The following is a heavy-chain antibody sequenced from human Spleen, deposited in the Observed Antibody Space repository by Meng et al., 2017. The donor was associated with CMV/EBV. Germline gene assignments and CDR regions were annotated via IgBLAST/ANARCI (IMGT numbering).Heavy chain of an antibody. CDR2: ISSSGSTI. CDR1: GFTFSDYY. Sequence: GGSLRLSCAASGFTFSDYYMSWIRQAPGKGLEWVSYISSSGSTIYYADSVKGRFTISRDNAKNSLYLQMNSLRAEDTAVYYCAKSAGSSLQKSIDYWGQGTLVTVSS. D-gene: IGHD3-10*01. V-gene: IGHV3-11*01. CDR3: AKSAGSSLQKSIDY. J-gene: IGHJ4*02.